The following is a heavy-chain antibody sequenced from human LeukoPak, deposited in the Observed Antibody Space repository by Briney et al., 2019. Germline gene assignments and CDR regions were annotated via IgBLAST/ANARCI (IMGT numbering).Heavy chain of an antibody. CDR1: GFTFSSES. V-gene: IGHV3-21*01. Sequence: GGSLRLSCVASGFTFSSESMNWVRQAPGKGMEWVSYIDSTSGYIYYADSVKGRFTISRDNAKNSLYLQMNSLSAEDTAVYYCARDTSGSYPITYFDSWGQGALVTVSS. CDR2: IDSTSGYI. CDR3: ARDTSGSYPITYFDS. D-gene: IGHD3-10*01. J-gene: IGHJ4*02.